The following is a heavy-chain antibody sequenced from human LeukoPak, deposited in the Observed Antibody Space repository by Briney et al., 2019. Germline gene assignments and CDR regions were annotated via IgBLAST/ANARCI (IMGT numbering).Heavy chain of an antibody. J-gene: IGHJ4*02. CDR2: INPSGGST. CDR1: GYTFTSYY. Sequence: GASVRVSCKASGYTFTSYYMHWVRQAPGQGLEWMGIINPSGGSTSYAQKFQGRVTMTEDTSTDTAYMELSSLRSEDTAVYYCATAGYCSGGSCSYYFDYWGQGTLVTVSS. CDR3: ATAGYCSGGSCSYYFDY. D-gene: IGHD2-15*01. V-gene: IGHV1-46*01.